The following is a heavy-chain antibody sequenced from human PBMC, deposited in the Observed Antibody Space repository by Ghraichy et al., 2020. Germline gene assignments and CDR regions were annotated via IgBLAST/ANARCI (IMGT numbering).Heavy chain of an antibody. Sequence: ETLSLTCTVSGGSIRTYYWTWIRQAPGKGLEWIGNMYYSGSTIYNPSLKSRVTISVDTSRNQFSLKVTSVAAADTAVYYCARQRGYYYYTMDVWGQGTTVTVSS. CDR2: MYYSGST. V-gene: IGHV4-59*08. CDR1: GGSIRTYY. J-gene: IGHJ6*02. CDR3: ARQRGYYYYTMDV.